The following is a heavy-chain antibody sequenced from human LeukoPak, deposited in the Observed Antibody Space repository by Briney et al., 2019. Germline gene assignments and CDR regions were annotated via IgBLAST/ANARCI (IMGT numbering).Heavy chain of an antibody. J-gene: IGHJ4*02. D-gene: IGHD3-10*01. CDR2: INPNSGGT. V-gene: IGHV1-2*02. Sequence: WASVKVSCKASGYTFTGYYMHWVRQAPGQGLEWMGWINPNSGGTNYAQKFQGRVTMTRDTSISTAYMELSRLRSDDTAVYYCARDVFTMVRGASGRTLYYWGQGTLVTVSS. CDR1: GYTFTGYY. CDR3: ARDVFTMVRGASGRTLYY.